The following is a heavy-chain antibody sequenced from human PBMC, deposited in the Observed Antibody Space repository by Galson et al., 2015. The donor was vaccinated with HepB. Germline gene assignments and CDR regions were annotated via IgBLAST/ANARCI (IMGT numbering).Heavy chain of an antibody. CDR1: GFTFSNAW. J-gene: IGHJ6*02. V-gene: IGHV3-9*01. D-gene: IGHD6-19*01. CDR2: ISWNGGTI. CDR3: AKARSYNSNNHMDV. Sequence: SLRLSCAASGFTFSNAWMSWVRQAPGKGLEWVSGISWNGGTIAYADSVKGRFTISRDNAKNSLYLQMNSLRAADTALYYCAKARSYNSNNHMDVWGQGTTVTVSS.